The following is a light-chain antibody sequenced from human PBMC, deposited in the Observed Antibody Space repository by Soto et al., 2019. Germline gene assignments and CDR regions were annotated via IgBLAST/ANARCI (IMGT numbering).Light chain of an antibody. CDR3: QQYGSSPWT. CDR1: QTVRNNY. CDR2: GAS. J-gene: IGKJ1*01. V-gene: IGKV3-20*01. Sequence: ELVLTQSPGTLSLSPGERATLSCRASQTVRNNYLAWYQQKPGQAPRLVIYGASSRATGIPDRFSGSGSGTDFTLSISRLEPEDFAVYYCQQYGSSPWTFGQGTKVDI.